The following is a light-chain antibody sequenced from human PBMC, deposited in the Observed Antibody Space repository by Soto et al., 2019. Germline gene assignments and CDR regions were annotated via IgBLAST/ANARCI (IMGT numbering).Light chain of an antibody. CDR1: QSVSSSY. CDR3: QQYCSARA. J-gene: IGKJ1*01. CDR2: RAS. Sequence: EIVLTQSPGTLSLSPGERATLSCRASQSVSSSYLAMYQQKPGQAPRLLIYRASSRATGIPDRFSGSGSGTYFTLTISRLEPEDFEVYYCQQYCSARAFVHGTKVEIK. V-gene: IGKV3-20*01.